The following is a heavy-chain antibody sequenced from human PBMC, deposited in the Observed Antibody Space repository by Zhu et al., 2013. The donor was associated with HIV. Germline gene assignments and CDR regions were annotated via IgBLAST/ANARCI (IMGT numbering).Heavy chain of an antibody. Sequence: EVQLVESGGGLVQPGRSLRLSCAASGFTFDDYAMHWVRQAPGKGLEWVSGISWNSGSIGYADSVKGRFTISRDNAKNSLYLQMNSLRAEDTALYYCAKDMWDTATLLDYWGQGTLVTVSS. D-gene: IGHD5-18*01. V-gene: IGHV3-9*01. CDR3: AKDMWDTATLLDY. CDR2: ISWNSGSI. CDR1: GFTFDDYA. J-gene: IGHJ4*02.